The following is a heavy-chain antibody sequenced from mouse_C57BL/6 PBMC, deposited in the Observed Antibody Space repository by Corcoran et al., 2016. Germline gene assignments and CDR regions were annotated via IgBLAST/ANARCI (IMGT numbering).Heavy chain of an antibody. CDR3: ARDVVYDYDDGGYYYAMDY. D-gene: IGHD2-4*01. CDR2: INPNNGGT. Sequence: EVQLQQSGPELVKPGASVKISCKASGYTFTDYYMNWVKQSHGKSLEWFGDINPNNGGTSYNQKFKGKATLTVDKSSSTAYMELRSLTSEDSAVYYCARDVVYDYDDGGYYYAMDYWGQGTSVTVSS. CDR1: GYTFTDYY. V-gene: IGHV1-26*01. J-gene: IGHJ4*01.